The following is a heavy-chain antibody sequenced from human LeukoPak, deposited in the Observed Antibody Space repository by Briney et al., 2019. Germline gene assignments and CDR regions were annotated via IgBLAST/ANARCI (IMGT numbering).Heavy chain of an antibody. D-gene: IGHD5-12*01. CDR1: GFTFSSYV. V-gene: IGHV3-30-3*01. CDR3: ARGYSGYFYY. J-gene: IGHJ4*02. Sequence: PGGSLRLSCAASGFTFSSYVMHWVRQAPGKGLEWVAVISYDGSNKYYADSVKGRFTISRDNAKNTLYLQMNSLRAEDTAVYYCARGYSGYFYYWGQGTLVTVSS. CDR2: ISYDGSNK.